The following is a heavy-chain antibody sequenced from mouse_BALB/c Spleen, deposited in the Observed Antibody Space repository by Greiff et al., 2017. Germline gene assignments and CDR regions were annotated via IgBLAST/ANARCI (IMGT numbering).Heavy chain of an antibody. V-gene: IGHV1-69*02. Sequence: QVQLQQPGAELVKPGASVKLSCKASGYTFTSYWMHWVKQRPGQGLEWIGEIDPSDSYTNYNQKFKGKATLTVDKSSSTAYMQLSSLTSEDSAVYYCARETARAFAYWGQGTLVTVSA. CDR1: GYTFTSYW. CDR3: ARETARAFAY. D-gene: IGHD3-2*01. CDR2: IDPSDSYT. J-gene: IGHJ3*01.